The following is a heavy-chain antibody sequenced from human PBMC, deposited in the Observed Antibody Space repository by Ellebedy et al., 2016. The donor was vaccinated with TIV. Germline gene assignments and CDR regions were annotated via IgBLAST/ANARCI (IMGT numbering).Heavy chain of an antibody. D-gene: IGHD1-26*01. Sequence: GESLKISCAASGFTFSSSAMHWVRQAPGKGLEWVALLRNDGGRDFYADSVRGRFTISRDVSSNTLHLQMHSLRAEDTALYYCATTTGAYYRQPLASWGRGTLVTVSS. J-gene: IGHJ5*01. V-gene: IGHV3-30*02. CDR1: GFTFSSSA. CDR2: LRNDGGRD. CDR3: ATTTGAYYRQPLAS.